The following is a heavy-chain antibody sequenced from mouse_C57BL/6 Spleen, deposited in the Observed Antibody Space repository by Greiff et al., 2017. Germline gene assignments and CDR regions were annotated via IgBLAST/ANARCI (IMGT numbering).Heavy chain of an antibody. D-gene: IGHD2-4*01. CDR3: ATVCTMGLRRGYDAMDY. V-gene: IGHV1-26*01. Sequence: EVQLQQSGPELVKPGASVKISCKASGYTFTDYYMNWVKQSHGKSLEWIGDINPNNGGTSYNQTFKGKATLTVDKSSSTAYMELRSLTSEDSAVYYCATVCTMGLRRGYDAMDYWGQGTSVTVSS. J-gene: IGHJ4*01. CDR2: INPNNGGT. CDR1: GYTFTDYY.